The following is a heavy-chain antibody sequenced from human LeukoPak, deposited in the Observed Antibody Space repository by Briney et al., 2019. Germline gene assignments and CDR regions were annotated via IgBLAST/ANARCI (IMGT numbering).Heavy chain of an antibody. CDR2: ISGSGGST. V-gene: IGHV3-23*01. J-gene: IGHJ4*02. Sequence: GGSLRLSCAASGFTSSSYAMSWVRQAPGKGLEWVSAISGSGGSTYYADSVKGRFTISRDNSKNTLYLQMNSLRAEDTAVYYCAKVRSGYDPKGYFDYWGQGTLVTVSS. CDR1: GFTSSSYA. CDR3: AKVRSGYDPKGYFDY. D-gene: IGHD5-12*01.